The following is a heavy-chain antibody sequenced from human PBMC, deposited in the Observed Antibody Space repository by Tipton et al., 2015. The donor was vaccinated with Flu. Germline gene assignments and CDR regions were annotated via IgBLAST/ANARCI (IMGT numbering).Heavy chain of an antibody. D-gene: IGHD3-10*01. CDR3: ALRDGEDFDY. CDR2: INHSGST. CDR1: GGSFSGYY. J-gene: IGHJ4*02. V-gene: IGHV4-34*01. Sequence: TLSLTCAVYGGSFSGYYWSWIRQPPGKGLEWIGEINHSGSTNYNPSLKSRVTISVDTSKNQFSLKLSSVTAADTAVYYCALRDGEDFDYWGQGTLVTVSS.